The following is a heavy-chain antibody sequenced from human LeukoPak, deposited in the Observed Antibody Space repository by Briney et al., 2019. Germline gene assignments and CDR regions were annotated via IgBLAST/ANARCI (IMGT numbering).Heavy chain of an antibody. J-gene: IGHJ5*02. CDR1: GGSISSNY. Sequence: SETLSLTCTVSGGSISSNYWSWIRQPPGKGLDWIGYIYYSGSTNYNPSLTNPATISVDTSKNQFSLKLSSVTAADTAVYYCARRYCSTTSCSGHNWFDPWGQGNLVTVSS. D-gene: IGHD2-2*01. CDR2: IYYSGST. V-gene: IGHV4-59*01. CDR3: ARRYCSTTSCSGHNWFDP.